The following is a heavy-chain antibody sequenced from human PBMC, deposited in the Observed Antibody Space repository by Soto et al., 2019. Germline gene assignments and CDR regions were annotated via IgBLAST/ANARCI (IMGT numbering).Heavy chain of an antibody. J-gene: IGHJ4*02. D-gene: IGHD3-16*01. V-gene: IGHV4-39*01. Sequence: SETLSLTCTVSGGSITSSSFYWGWIRQPPGKGLEWIGSLYYSGITFYNPSLNSRVTMSADTSKSQFSLKLSSVTAADTAVYYCATMRGFVPTPWYYFDYWGQGALVTVSS. CDR3: ATMRGFVPTPWYYFDY. CDR2: LYYSGIT. CDR1: GGSITSSSFY.